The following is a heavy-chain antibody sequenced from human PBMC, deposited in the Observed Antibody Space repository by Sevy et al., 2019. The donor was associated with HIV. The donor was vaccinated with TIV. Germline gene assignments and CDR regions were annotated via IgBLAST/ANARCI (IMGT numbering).Heavy chain of an antibody. Sequence: GGSLRLSCAASGFTVSSNYMSWVRQAPGKGLEWVSVIYSGGSTYYADSVKGRFTISRDNSKNTLYLQMNSPRAEDTAVCYCARYTASGPEYFDYWGQGTLVTVSS. CDR3: ARYTASGPEYFDY. CDR2: IYSGGST. CDR1: GFTVSSNY. J-gene: IGHJ4*02. V-gene: IGHV3-53*01. D-gene: IGHD5-18*01.